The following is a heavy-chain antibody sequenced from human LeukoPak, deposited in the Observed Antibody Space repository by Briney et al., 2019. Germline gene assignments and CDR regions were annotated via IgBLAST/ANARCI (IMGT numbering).Heavy chain of an antibody. D-gene: IGHD2-2*01. CDR2: IYWDDDK. CDR3: AHRRHGYCSTSCYSFDY. Sequence: SGPTLVNPTQTLTLTCTCSGFSLSTSGVGVGWIRQPPGKALEWLALIYWDDDKRYSPSLKSRLTITKDTSKNQVVLTMTNMDPVDTATYYCAHRRHGYCSTSCYSFDYWGQGTLVTVSS. J-gene: IGHJ4*02. V-gene: IGHV2-5*02. CDR1: GFSLSTSGVG.